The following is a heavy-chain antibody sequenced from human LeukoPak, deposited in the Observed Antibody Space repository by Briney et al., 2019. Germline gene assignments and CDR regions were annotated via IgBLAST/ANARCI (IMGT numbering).Heavy chain of an antibody. J-gene: IGHJ4*02. CDR3: ASRISKAGFD. Sequence: SETLSLTCAVYGGSFSGYYWSWIRQPPGKGLEWIGEINHSGSTNYNPSLRSRVTVALDTSKNQFSLKLTSMTAADTAMYYCASRISKAGFDWGQGIQVIVSS. CDR2: INHSGST. D-gene: IGHD6-13*01. V-gene: IGHV4-34*01. CDR1: GGSFSGYY.